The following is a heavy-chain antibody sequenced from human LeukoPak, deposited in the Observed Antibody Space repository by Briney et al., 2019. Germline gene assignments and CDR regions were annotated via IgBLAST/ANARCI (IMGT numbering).Heavy chain of an antibody. D-gene: IGHD1-7*01. CDR3: ARDLFDWNYGRYFGY. J-gene: IGHJ4*02. CDR1: GGSISSGDYH. Sequence: SQTLSLACTVSGGSISSGDYHWSWIRQPPGKGLEWIGYIYYSGSTYYNPSLKSRVTISVDTSKNQFSLKLSSVTAADTAVYYCARDLFDWNYGRYFGYWGQGTLVTVSS. CDR2: IYYSGST. V-gene: IGHV4-30-4*01.